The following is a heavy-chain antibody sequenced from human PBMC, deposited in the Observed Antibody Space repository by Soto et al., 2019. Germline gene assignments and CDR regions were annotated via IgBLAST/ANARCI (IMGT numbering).Heavy chain of an antibody. D-gene: IGHD3-10*01. J-gene: IGHJ4*02. CDR1: GFTFSSYA. Sequence: QVQLVESGGGVVQPGRSLRLSCAASGFTFSSYAMHWVRQASGKGLEWVAVISYDGSNKYYADSVKGRFTISRDNSKNTLYLQKNSLRAEDTAVYYCARAGSVGSHQVYYFDYWGQGTLVTVSS. CDR3: ARAGSVGSHQVYYFDY. V-gene: IGHV3-30-3*01. CDR2: ISYDGSNK.